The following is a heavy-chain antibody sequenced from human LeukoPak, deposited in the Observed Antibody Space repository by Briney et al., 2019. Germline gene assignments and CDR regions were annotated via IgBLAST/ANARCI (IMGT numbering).Heavy chain of an antibody. Sequence: SETLSLTCPVYGGSFSGNYWSWIRHPPGKGLEWIGEINHSGSTNYNPSLKSRVTISVDTSKNQFSLKLSSVTAADTAVYYCARPLGAARYNWFDPWGQGTLVTVSS. J-gene: IGHJ5*02. CDR1: GGSFSGNY. CDR3: ARPLGAARYNWFDP. V-gene: IGHV4-34*01. D-gene: IGHD1-26*01. CDR2: INHSGST.